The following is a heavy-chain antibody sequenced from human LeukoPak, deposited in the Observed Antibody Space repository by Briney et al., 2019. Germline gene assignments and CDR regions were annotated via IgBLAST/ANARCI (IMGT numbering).Heavy chain of an antibody. Sequence: TGGSLRLSCAASGFTFSSYAMSWVRQAPGKGLEWVSYISSSSSTIYYADSVKGRFTISRDNAKNSLYLQMNSLRAEDTAVYYCARREYDILTGYHLIDYWGQGTLVTVSS. J-gene: IGHJ4*02. CDR3: ARREYDILTGYHLIDY. D-gene: IGHD3-9*01. CDR1: GFTFSSYA. V-gene: IGHV3-48*01. CDR2: ISSSSSTI.